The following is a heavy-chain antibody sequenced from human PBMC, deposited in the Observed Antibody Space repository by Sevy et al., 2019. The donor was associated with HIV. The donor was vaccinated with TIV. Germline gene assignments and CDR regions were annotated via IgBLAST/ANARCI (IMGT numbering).Heavy chain of an antibody. CDR2: VFHSGST. CDR1: DYSITSGYL. CDR3: ARHSHGSGTYYVPFHA. D-gene: IGHD3-10*01. Sequence: LLQASETLSLTCAVSDYSITSGYLWGWIRQPPGEGLEWIGSVFHSGSTYYNPSLNSRVIISVDTSKNQFSLKLNSVTAADTAVYYCARHSHGSGTYYVPFHAWGQGTLVTVSS. V-gene: IGHV4-38-2*01. J-gene: IGHJ5*02.